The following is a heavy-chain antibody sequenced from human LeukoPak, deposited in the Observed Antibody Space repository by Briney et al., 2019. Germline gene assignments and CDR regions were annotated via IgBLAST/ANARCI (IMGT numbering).Heavy chain of an antibody. D-gene: IGHD5-18*01. Sequence: ASVKVSCKASGYTFTSYGISWVRQAPGQGLEWMGWISAYNGNTNYAQKLQGRVTMTTDTSTSTAYMELRSLRSDDTAVYYCGREEIQLWNRPIDYWGQGTLVTVSS. CDR2: ISAYNGNT. CDR1: GYTFTSYG. J-gene: IGHJ4*02. CDR3: GREEIQLWNRPIDY. V-gene: IGHV1-18*01.